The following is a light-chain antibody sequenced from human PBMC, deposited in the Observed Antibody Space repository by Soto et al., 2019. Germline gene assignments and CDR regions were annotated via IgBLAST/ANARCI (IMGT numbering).Light chain of an antibody. CDR2: GAY. J-gene: IGKJ1*01. CDR1: QSVRTT. V-gene: IGKV3-15*01. Sequence: ENVLTQSPGTLSLSPGERATLSCRPSQSVRTTVAWYQQRPGQAHRLLIYGAYTRATGVQDRFSGGGSGTDFTLTITSLQAEDVAVYYCKQYYSSPPTFGQGTKVDIK. CDR3: KQYYSSPPT.